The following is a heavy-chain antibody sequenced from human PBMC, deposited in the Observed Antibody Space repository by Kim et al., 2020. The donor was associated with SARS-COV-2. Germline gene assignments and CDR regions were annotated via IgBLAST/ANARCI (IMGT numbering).Heavy chain of an antibody. CDR2: INGDSGGI. D-gene: IGHD1-20*01. V-gene: IGHV3-9*01. J-gene: IGHJ4*02. CDR1: GFSFGDNV. Sequence: GGSLRLSCVASGFSFGDNVMHWVRQTPGKGLEWVARINGDSGGIAYADCVKGRFTISRDNAENSLYLHMNNLRVEDTAFYYCANNWNLDYCGQGSVVTVS. CDR3: ANNWNLDY.